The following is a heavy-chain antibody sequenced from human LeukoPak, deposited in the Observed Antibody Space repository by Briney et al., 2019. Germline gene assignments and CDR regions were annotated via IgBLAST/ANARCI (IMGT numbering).Heavy chain of an antibody. V-gene: IGHV4-34*01. CDR3: ARAAATTTYDASDI. Sequence: SETLSLTCAVYGGSFSGYYWSWIRQPPGKGLEWIGEINHSGSTNYNPSLKSRVTISVDTSKNQFSLKLSSVTAADTAVYYCARAAATTTYDASDIWGQGTMVTVSS. D-gene: IGHD1-26*01. CDR1: GGSFSGYY. CDR2: INHSGST. J-gene: IGHJ3*02.